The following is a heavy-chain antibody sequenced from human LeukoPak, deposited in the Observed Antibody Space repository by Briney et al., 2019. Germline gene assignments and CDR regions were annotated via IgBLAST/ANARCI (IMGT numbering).Heavy chain of an antibody. D-gene: IGHD1-26*01. CDR1: GYIFTDYY. J-gene: IGHJ6*02. Sequence: GASVKVSCKASGYIFTDYYLHWVRQAPGQGLEWMGWINPNTGGTKYVQKFQGRVTLTRDTSISTAYMELSRLRSDDTAVYFCARVLSGSYRNGMAVWGQGTTVTVS. V-gene: IGHV1-2*02. CDR3: ARVLSGSYRNGMAV. CDR2: INPNTGGT.